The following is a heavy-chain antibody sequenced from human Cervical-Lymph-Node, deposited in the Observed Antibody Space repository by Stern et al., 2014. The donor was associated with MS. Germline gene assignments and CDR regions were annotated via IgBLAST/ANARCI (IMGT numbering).Heavy chain of an antibody. V-gene: IGHV1-69*01. CDR2: IIPIIGTA. Sequence: QVQLVQSGAEVQKPGSSVKGSCRASGGTFSSSDISWVRQAPGQGLEWMGGIIPIIGTASYSQKYQGRVTISADESTSTAYMELSSLRSEDTAIYYCALGGFGHYFEYWGQGTLVTVSS. D-gene: IGHD3-10*01. CDR3: ALGGFGHYFEY. J-gene: IGHJ4*02. CDR1: GGTFSSSD.